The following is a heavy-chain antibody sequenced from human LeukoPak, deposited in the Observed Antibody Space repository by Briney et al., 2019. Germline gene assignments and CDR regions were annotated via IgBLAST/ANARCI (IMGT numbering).Heavy chain of an antibody. D-gene: IGHD4-17*01. J-gene: IGHJ4*02. CDR3: ARDVRKQGLRS. Sequence: GESLRLSCAASGFTVSTNYMSWVRQAPGKGLEWVSIIYSGDRTDYADSLKGRFTISRDTSKNTLYLQMSSLRAEDTAVYYCARDVRKQGLRSWGQGTLVTVSS. CDR2: IYSGDRT. V-gene: IGHV3-66*01. CDR1: GFTVSTNY.